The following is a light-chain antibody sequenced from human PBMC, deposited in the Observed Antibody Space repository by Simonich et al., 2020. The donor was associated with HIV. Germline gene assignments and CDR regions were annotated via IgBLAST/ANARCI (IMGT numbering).Light chain of an antibody. CDR2: AAS. CDR3: QQYYSAPIT. CDR1: QDISNY. V-gene: IGKV1-33*01. J-gene: IGKJ5*01. Sequence: DIQMTQSPSSLSASVGDRVTITCQASQDISNYLNWYQQKPGKAPKLLIYAASNLEAGVPSRFSGSGSGTDFTFTISSLQAEDVAVYYCQQYYSAPITFGQGTRLEI.